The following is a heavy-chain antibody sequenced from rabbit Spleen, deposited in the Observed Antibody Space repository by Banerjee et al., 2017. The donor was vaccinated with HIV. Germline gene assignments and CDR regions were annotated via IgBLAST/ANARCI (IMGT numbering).Heavy chain of an antibody. CDR1: GFSFSSRHC. CDR2: INIFTGKS. V-gene: IGHV1S40*01. J-gene: IGHJ4*01. Sequence: QSLEESGGDLVQPGASLTLTCTASGFSFSSRHCMCWVRQAPGKGLEWIACINIFTGKSVYASWAKGRFSMSRTSSTTVTLQMTSLTAADTATYLCARDLVAVIGWNFSLWGPGTLVTVS. D-gene: IGHD1-1*01. CDR3: ARDLVAVIGWNFSL.